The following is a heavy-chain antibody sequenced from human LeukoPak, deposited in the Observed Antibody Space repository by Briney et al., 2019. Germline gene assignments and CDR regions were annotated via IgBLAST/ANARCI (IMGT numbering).Heavy chain of an antibody. Sequence: KAGGSLRLSCAASGFTFSSYAMDWVRQAPGKGLEWVATIRYDGSYQWYAESVKGRFTVSRDNSKNTLYLQMNSLRAEDTAVYYCATVRGASGSRWYFDYWGQGNLVTVSS. D-gene: IGHD6-13*01. CDR2: IRYDGSYQ. V-gene: IGHV3-30*02. J-gene: IGHJ4*02. CDR1: GFTFSSYA. CDR3: ATVRGASGSRWYFDY.